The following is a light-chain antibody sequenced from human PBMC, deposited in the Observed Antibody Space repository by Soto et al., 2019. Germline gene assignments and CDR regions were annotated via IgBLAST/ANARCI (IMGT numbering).Light chain of an antibody. CDR3: QQYNNWAPWT. V-gene: IGKV3-15*01. Sequence: EIVMTQSPATLSVSPGERATLSCRASQSVSSNLAWYQQKPGQAPRLLIYGASTRATGIPARFSGSGSGTEFTLTISSLQSEDFAVYYCQQYNNWAPWTFGQGDQGGYQ. J-gene: IGKJ1*01. CDR1: QSVSSN. CDR2: GAS.